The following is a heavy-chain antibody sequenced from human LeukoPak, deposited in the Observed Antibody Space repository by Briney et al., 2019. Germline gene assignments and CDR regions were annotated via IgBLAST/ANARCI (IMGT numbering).Heavy chain of an antibody. J-gene: IGHJ4*02. CDR1: GGPFSGYY. V-gene: IGHV4-34*01. CDR3: ARGRLFSGYRGNVGHEDFDY. D-gene: IGHD5-12*01. Sequence: SETLSLTCAIYGGPFSGYYWTWIRQPPGKGLEWIGEINQGGTTNYNPSLRSRVTILIDTSRNQFSLRLSSVTAADTAVYYCARGRLFSGYRGNVGHEDFDYWGQGSLVTVSS. CDR2: INQGGTT.